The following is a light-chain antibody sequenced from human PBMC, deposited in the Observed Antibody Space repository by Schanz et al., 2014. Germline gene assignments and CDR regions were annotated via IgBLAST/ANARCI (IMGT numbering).Light chain of an antibody. CDR2: EGS. CDR1: SSDIGNYDY. J-gene: IGLJ2*01. CDR3: SSYTRGTTLVV. V-gene: IGLV2-14*01. Sequence: QSVLTQPPSASGSPGQSITISCTGTSSDIGNYDYVSWYQQHPGKAPKLMIYEGSKRPSGVSNRISGSKSGNTASLTISGLQSEDEADYYCSSYTRGTTLVVFGGGTKLTVL.